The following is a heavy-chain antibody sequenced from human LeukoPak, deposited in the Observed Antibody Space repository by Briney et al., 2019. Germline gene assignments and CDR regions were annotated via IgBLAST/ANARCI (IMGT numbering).Heavy chain of an antibody. CDR2: IYHSGST. V-gene: IGHV4-4*02. J-gene: IGHJ6*03. CDR1: GGSISSSNW. CDR3: ARADLSGRTGYYYYYMDV. Sequence: SGTLSLTCAVSGGSISSSNWWRWVRQPPGKGLEWIGEIYHSGSTNYNPSLKSRVTISVDKSKNQFSLKLGSVTAADTAVYYCARADLSGRTGYYYYYMDVWGKGTTVTVSS. D-gene: IGHD1-14*01.